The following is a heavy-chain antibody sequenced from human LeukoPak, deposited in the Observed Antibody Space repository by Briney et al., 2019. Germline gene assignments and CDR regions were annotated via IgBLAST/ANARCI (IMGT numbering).Heavy chain of an antibody. J-gene: IGHJ4*02. Sequence: SETLSLTCTVSSGSIGSYYWNWIRQPPGKGLEWIGSIYHSGSTYYNPSLKSRVTISVDTSKNQFSLKLSSVTAADTAVYYCARYPYYYDSSGSGYWGQGTLVTVSS. D-gene: IGHD3-22*01. CDR1: SGSIGSYY. V-gene: IGHV4-38-2*02. CDR3: ARYPYYYDSSGSGY. CDR2: IYHSGST.